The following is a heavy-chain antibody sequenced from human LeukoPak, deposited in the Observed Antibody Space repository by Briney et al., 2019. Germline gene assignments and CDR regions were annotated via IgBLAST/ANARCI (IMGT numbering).Heavy chain of an antibody. Sequence: GGSLRLSCAASGFTFSSYAMSWVRQAPGKGLEWVSAISGSGGSTYYADSVKGRFTISRDNSKNTLYLQMNSLRAEDTAVYYCAKDRPNGFLEWPLYYFDYWGQGTLVTVSS. CDR3: AKDRPNGFLEWPLYYFDY. CDR2: ISGSGGST. V-gene: IGHV3-23*01. D-gene: IGHD3-3*01. J-gene: IGHJ4*02. CDR1: GFTFSSYA.